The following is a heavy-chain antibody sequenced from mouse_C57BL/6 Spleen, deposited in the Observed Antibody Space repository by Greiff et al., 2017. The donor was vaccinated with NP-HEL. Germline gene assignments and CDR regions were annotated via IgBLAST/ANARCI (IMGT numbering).Heavy chain of an antibody. CDR2: IDPETGGT. CDR3: TRWEGAWFAY. Sequence: QVQLKQSGAELVRPGASVTLSCKASGYTFTDYEMHWVKQTPVHGLEWIGAIDPETGGTAYNQKFKGKAILTADKSSSTAYMELRSLTSEDSAVYYCTRWEGAWFAYWGQGTLVTVSA. D-gene: IGHD4-1*01. V-gene: IGHV1-15*01. J-gene: IGHJ3*01. CDR1: GYTFTDYE.